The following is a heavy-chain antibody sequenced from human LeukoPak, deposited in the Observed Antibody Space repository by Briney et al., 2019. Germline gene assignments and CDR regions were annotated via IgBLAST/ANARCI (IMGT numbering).Heavy chain of an antibody. CDR1: GFTFSDFW. D-gene: IGHD4-17*01. J-gene: IGHJ4*02. CDR2: MRQDGSDK. Sequence: GGSLRLSCAASGFTFSDFWMSWVRQAPGKGLEWVANMRQDGSDKYYVDSVKGRFTISRDNARDSLYLQMNSLRAEDTAVYYCAKDRAAYGDSSLDYWGQGTLVTVSS. CDR3: AKDRAAYGDSSLDY. V-gene: IGHV3-7*01.